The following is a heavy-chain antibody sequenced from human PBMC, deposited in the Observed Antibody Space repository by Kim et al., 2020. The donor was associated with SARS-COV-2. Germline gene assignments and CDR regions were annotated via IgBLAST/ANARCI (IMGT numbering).Heavy chain of an antibody. CDR2: IYHSGST. CDR1: GYSISSGYY. D-gene: IGHD3-10*01. J-gene: IGHJ6*02. V-gene: IGHV4-38-2*02. Sequence: SETLSLTCTVSGYSISSGYYWGWIRQPPGKGLEWIGSIYHSGSTYYNPSLKSRVTISVDTSKNQFSLKLSSVTAADTAVYWGMGFGESYYYYYGMDVWGQGTTVTVSS. CDR3: MGFGESYYYYYGMDV.